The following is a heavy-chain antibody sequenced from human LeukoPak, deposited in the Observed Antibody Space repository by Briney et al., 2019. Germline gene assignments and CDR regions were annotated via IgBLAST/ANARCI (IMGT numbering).Heavy chain of an antibody. CDR1: GGSFSGYY. D-gene: IGHD1-26*01. V-gene: IGHV4-34*01. CDR2: INHSGST. CDR3: ARDRIVGATDY. J-gene: IGHJ4*02. Sequence: SETLSLTCAVYGGSFSGYYWSWIRQPPGKGLEWIGEINHSGSTNYNPSLKSRVTISVDTSKNQFSLKLSSVTAADPAVYYCARDRIVGATDYWGQGTLVTVSS.